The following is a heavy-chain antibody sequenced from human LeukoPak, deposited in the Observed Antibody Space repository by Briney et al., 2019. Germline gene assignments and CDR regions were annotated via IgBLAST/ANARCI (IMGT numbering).Heavy chain of an antibody. CDR1: GGSISSYY. CDR2: IYYSGST. D-gene: IGHD6-19*01. CDR3: ARRGSGWYPFDP. V-gene: IGHV4-59*08. Sequence: PSETLSLTCTVSGGSISSYYWSWIRQPPGKGLEWIGYIYYSGSTNYNPSLKSRVTISVDTPKNRFSLRLTSVTAADTAVYYCARRGSGWYPFDPWGQGTLVTVSS. J-gene: IGHJ5*02.